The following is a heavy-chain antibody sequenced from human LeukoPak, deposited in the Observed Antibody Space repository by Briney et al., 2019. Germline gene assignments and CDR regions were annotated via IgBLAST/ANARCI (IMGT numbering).Heavy chain of an antibody. CDR2: IWYDGSNK. D-gene: IGHD3-3*01. V-gene: IGHV3-33*01. J-gene: IGHJ5*02. Sequence: GGSLRLSCAASGFTFSSYGMHWVRQAPGKGLEWVAVIWYDGSNKYYADSVKGRFTISRDNSKDTLYLQMNSLRAEDTAVYYCARGVDSYYDFWSGYLHNWFDPWGQGTLVTVSS. CDR1: GFTFSSYG. CDR3: ARGVDSYYDFWSGYLHNWFDP.